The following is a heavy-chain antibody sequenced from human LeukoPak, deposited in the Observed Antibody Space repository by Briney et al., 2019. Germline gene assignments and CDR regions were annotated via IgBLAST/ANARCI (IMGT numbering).Heavy chain of an antibody. J-gene: IGHJ4*02. D-gene: IGHD6-13*01. CDR2: IYYSGST. CDR1: GGSICSGGYY. V-gene: IGHV4-31*03. Sequence: PSETLPLTCTVSGGSICSGGYYWSWIRQHPGKGLEWIGYIYYSGSTYYNPSLKSRVTISVDTSKNQFSLKLSSVTAADTAVYYCASGEVAAAGLDYWGQGTLVTVSS. CDR3: ASGEVAAAGLDY.